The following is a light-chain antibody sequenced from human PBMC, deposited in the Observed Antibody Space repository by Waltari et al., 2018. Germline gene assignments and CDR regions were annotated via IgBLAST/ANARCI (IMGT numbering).Light chain of an antibody. J-gene: IGLJ2*01. V-gene: IGLV2-14*01. CDR3: NSYTTRSTLV. Sequence: QSALTQPASVSGSPGLSITIFCTETTSDVGGHNFSSWYQQHPGKVPKLIIYEVNYRPSGVSHRFSASKSGNTASLTISGLQAEDEADYYCNSYTTRSTLVFGGGTKLTVL. CDR1: TSDVGGHNF. CDR2: EVN.